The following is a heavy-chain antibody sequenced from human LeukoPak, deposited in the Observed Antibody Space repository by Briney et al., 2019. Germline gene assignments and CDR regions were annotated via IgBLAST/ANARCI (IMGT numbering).Heavy chain of an antibody. V-gene: IGHV5-51*01. CDR3: ARSDIVATIPDDAFDI. CDR1: GHSFTSYW. J-gene: IGHJ3*02. CDR2: IYPGDSDT. Sequence: GESLKISCKGSGHSFTSYWIGWVRQMPEKGLEWMGIIYPGDSDTRYSPSFQGQVTISADKSISTAYLQWSSLKASDTAMYYCARSDIVATIPDDAFDIWGQGTMVTVSS. D-gene: IGHD5-12*01.